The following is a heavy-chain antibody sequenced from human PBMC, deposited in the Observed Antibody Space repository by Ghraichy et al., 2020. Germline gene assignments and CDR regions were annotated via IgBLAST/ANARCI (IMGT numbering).Heavy chain of an antibody. Sequence: SETLSLTCAVSGDSISNNNWWSWVRLPPEKGLEWIGVVANDGGSNYNPSLKSRVTMSIAKSKNQFSLILTSVTAADTAVYYCTRVIGGYNPFAHWGHGTLVIVSS. V-gene: IGHV4-4*02. CDR1: GDSISNNNW. J-gene: IGHJ4*01. CDR2: VANDGGS. D-gene: IGHD5-24*01. CDR3: TRVIGGYNPFAH.